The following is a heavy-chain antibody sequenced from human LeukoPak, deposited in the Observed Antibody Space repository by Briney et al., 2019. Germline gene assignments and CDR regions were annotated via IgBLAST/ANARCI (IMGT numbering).Heavy chain of an antibody. CDR1: GYKFTGYY. CDR2: INPNSGST. CDR3: ATSTVKATMR. J-gene: IGHJ4*02. D-gene: IGHD2-2*01. V-gene: IGHV1-2*02. Sequence: ASVKVSCKASGYKFTGYYMHWVRQAPGQGLEWMGWINPNSGSTNYAQKFQGRVTMTRDTSISTAYMELSRLRSDDTAVYYCATSTVKATMRWGQGTLVTVSS.